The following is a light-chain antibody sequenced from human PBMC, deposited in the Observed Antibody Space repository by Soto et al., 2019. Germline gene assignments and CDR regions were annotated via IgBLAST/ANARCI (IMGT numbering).Light chain of an antibody. CDR3: GSYTSSGNLHE. V-gene: IGLV2-14*01. CDR1: SSDVGGYKY. J-gene: IGLJ2*01. CDR2: EVS. Sequence: QYALTQPASVSGSPGQSITISCTGTSSDVGGYKYVSWYQQHPGKAHKLMIYEVSNRPSGVSNRFTSSKSGNTASLTISGLQAEDEADYFFGSYTSSGNLHEIGVGTQL.